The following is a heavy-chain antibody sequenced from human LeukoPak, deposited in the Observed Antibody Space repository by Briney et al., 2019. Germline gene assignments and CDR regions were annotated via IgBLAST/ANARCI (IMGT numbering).Heavy chain of an antibody. V-gene: IGHV3-23*01. CDR3: VGSSGWLFDY. D-gene: IGHD6-19*01. CDR2: ISGSGGST. J-gene: IGHJ4*02. Sequence: GGSLRLSCAASGFTFSSYAMSWVRQAPGKGLEWVSAISGSGGSTYYADSVKSRFTISRDNAKNSVYLQMDNLRAEDTAVYYCVGSSGWLFDYWGQGILVAVSS. CDR1: GFTFSSYA.